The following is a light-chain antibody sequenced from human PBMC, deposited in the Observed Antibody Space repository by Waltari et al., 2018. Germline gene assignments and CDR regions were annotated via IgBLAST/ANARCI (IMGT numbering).Light chain of an antibody. V-gene: IGLV2-11*01. J-gene: IGLJ3*02. CDR3: CSYAGRATWA. CDR1: SSDVGGYDY. CDR2: DVN. Sequence: QSALTQPRSVSGSPGHSVTIPCPRTSSDVGGYDYVSWYQQHPGKAPKLVIYDVNKRPSGVPDRFSGSKSGNTASLTISGLQADDEADYNCCSYAGRATWAFGGGTKLTVL.